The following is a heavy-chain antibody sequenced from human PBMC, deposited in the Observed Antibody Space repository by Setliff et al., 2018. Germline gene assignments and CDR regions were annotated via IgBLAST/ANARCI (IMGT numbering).Heavy chain of an antibody. CDR2: IYTSGST. J-gene: IGHJ4*02. D-gene: IGHD2-21*01. CDR3: ARTLLLSPYYFDY. Sequence: PSETLSLTCSVSGASISSGNDFWSWIRQPAGKGLEWIGRIYTSGSTNYNPSLKSRVTISVDTSKNQFSLKLSSVTAADTAVYYCARTLLLSPYYFDYRGQGTLVTVSS. V-gene: IGHV4-61*02. CDR1: GASISSGNDF.